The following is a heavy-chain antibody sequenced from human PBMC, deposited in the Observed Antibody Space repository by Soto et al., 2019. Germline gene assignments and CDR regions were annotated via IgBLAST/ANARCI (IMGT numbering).Heavy chain of an antibody. D-gene: IGHD3-9*01. J-gene: IGHJ3*02. CDR2: IYYSGGT. Sequence: QVQLQESGPGLVKPSETLSLTCTVSGGSISSYYWSWIRQPPGKGLEWIGYIYYSGGTNYNPSLKSRVTISVDTTKNQLSLKLSSVTAADTAVYYCVRVQLAYDILTGYYTKPDAFDIWGQGTMVTVSS. V-gene: IGHV4-59*01. CDR3: VRVQLAYDILTGYYTKPDAFDI. CDR1: GGSISSYY.